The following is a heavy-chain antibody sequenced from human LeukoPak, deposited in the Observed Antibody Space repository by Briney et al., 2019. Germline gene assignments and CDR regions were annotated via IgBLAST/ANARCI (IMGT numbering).Heavy chain of an antibody. J-gene: IGHJ5*02. CDR2: IYYSGST. CDR1: GGSISSGTYY. D-gene: IGHD2-15*01. CDR3: ARGKYCIGGNCYANWFDP. V-gene: IGHV4-31*03. Sequence: SQTLSLTCTVPGGSISSGTYYWSWIRQHPGKGLEWIGYIYYSGSTYYNPSLKSRVTISVDTSKNQFSLKLSSVTAADTAVYYCARGKYCIGGNCYANWFDPWGQGTLVTVSS.